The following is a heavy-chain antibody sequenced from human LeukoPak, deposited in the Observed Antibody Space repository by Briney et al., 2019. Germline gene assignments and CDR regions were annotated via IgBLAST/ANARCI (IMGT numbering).Heavy chain of an antibody. D-gene: IGHD5-24*01. CDR2: INPNSGGT. CDR3: AREAEGYNNAFDI. J-gene: IGHJ3*02. Sequence: ASVKVSCKASGGTFSSYAISWVRQAPGQGLEWMGWINPNSGGTNSAQKFQGRVTMTRDTSISTAYMELSRLRSDDTAVYYCAREAEGYNNAFDIWGQGTMVTVSS. V-gene: IGHV1-2*02. CDR1: GGTFSSYA.